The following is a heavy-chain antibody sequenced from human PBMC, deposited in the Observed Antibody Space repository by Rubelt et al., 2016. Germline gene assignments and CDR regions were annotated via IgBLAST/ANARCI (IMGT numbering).Heavy chain of an antibody. CDR1: GFTFSSYS. D-gene: IGHD3-22*01. J-gene: IGHJ4*02. CDR3: ARWPYYYDSSGSGY. CDR2: ISSSSSSI. Sequence: EVQLVESGGGVVQPGGSLRLSCAASGFTFSSYSMNWVRQAPGKGLEWVSYISSSSSSIYYADSVKGRFTISRDNAKNSLYVQMNSLRDEETAVYYCARWPYYYDSSGSGYWGQGTLVTVSS. V-gene: IGHV3-48*02.